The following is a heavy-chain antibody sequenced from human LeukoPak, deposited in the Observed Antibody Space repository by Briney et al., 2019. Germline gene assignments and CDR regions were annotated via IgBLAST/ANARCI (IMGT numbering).Heavy chain of an antibody. D-gene: IGHD3-3*01. V-gene: IGHV4-61*01. Sequence: SETLSLTCTVSGGSVSSGSYYWSWIRQPPGKGLEWTGYIYYSGSTNYNPSLKSRVTISVDTSKNQFSLKLSSVTAADTAVYYCARGPPYYDFWSGYYTDYYYYMDVWGKGTTVTVSS. CDR2: IYYSGST. J-gene: IGHJ6*03. CDR3: ARGPPYYDFWSGYYTDYYYYMDV. CDR1: GGSVSSGSYY.